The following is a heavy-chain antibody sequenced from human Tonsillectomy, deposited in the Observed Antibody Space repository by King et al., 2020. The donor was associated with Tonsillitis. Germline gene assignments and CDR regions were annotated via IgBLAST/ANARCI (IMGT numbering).Heavy chain of an antibody. CDR1: GYTFTAFG. V-gene: IGHV1-18*01. CDR3: AREDTETPIGPYTYSGMDV. D-gene: IGHD2-2*02. CDR2: ISGYNEDT. Sequence: QLVQSGAEVKKPGASVKVSCRASGYTFTAFGISWVRQAPGQGLEWMGWISGYNEDTEYAQKFKGRVILTTDTSTSTAYMELRSLRSDDTAVYYCAREDTETPIGPYTYSGMDVWGQGTTVTVSS. J-gene: IGHJ6*02.